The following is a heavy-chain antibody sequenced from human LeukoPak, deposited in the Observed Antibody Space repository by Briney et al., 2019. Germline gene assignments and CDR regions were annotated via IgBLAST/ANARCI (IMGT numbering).Heavy chain of an antibody. CDR2: IGGSDGRT. J-gene: IGHJ6*03. D-gene: IGHD3-22*01. CDR1: GFTFDDYA. V-gene: IGHV3-23*01. Sequence: GGSLRLSCAASGFTFDDYAMHWVRQAPGKGLEWVSLIGGSDGRTRYADSVKGRLTISRDNSKNTLYLEMDSLRAEDTAVYYCAKDSSSYDWGYMDVWGKGTTVTISS. CDR3: AKDSSSYDWGYMDV.